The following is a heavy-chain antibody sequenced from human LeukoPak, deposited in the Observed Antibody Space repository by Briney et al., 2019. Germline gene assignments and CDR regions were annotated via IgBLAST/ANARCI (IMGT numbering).Heavy chain of an antibody. D-gene: IGHD3-10*01. CDR1: GGTFSSYA. Sequence: SVKVSCKASGGTFSSYAISWVRQAPGQGLEWMGGIIPIFGTANYAQKFQGRVTITADESTSTAYMELSSLRSEDTAVYYCASLDPMVRGGMDEYYYYYMDVWGKGTTVTISS. CDR3: ASLDPMVRGGMDEYYYYYMDV. V-gene: IGHV1-69*13. CDR2: IIPIFGTA. J-gene: IGHJ6*03.